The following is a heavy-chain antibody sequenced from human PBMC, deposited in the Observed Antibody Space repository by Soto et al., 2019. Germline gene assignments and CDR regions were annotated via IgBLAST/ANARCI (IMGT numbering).Heavy chain of an antibody. V-gene: IGHV3-48*04. CDR2: ISSSSSTI. CDR1: GFTFSSYS. Sequence: PGGSLRLSCAASGFTFSSYSMNWVRQAPGKGLEWVSYISSSSSTIYYADSVKGRFTISRDNAKNSLYLQMNSLRAEDTAVYYCARDLSTIFGVDTRNYYYYYGMDVWGQGTTVTVSS. J-gene: IGHJ6*02. D-gene: IGHD3-3*01. CDR3: ARDLSTIFGVDTRNYYYYYGMDV.